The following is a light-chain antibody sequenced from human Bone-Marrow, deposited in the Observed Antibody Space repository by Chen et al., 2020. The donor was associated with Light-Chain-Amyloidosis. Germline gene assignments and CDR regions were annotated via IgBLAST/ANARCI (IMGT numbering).Light chain of an antibody. J-gene: IGLJ2*01. Sequence: QSALTQPASVSGSPGQSITISCTGTSSDVGSYNLVSWYQQHPGKAPKLMIYEGSKRPSGVSSLFAGSKSGYTASLTISGRQAEDEADYYCCSYAGSPVCGGGTKLTVL. CDR2: EGS. CDR3: CSYAGSPV. V-gene: IGLV2-23*01. CDR1: SSDVGSYNL.